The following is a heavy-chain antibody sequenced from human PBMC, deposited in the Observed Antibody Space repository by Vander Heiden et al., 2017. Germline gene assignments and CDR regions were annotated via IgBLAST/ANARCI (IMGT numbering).Heavy chain of an antibody. Sequence: QVQLVESGGGVVQPGRSLRLSCAASGFTFSSYAMPWVRQAPGKGLEWVAVISYDGSNKYYADSVKGRFTISRDNSKNTLYLQMNSLRAEDTAVYYCASTVKRFGELLHAFDIWGQGTMVTVSS. J-gene: IGHJ3*02. D-gene: IGHD3-10*01. V-gene: IGHV3-30-3*01. CDR3: ASTVKRFGELLHAFDI. CDR1: GFTFSSYA. CDR2: ISYDGSNK.